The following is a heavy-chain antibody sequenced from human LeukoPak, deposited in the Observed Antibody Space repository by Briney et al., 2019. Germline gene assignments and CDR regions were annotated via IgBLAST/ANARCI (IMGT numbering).Heavy chain of an antibody. J-gene: IGHJ4*02. V-gene: IGHV3-23*01. CDR2: ISVSGNT. CDR3: AKDGKTRNWNYFQAKPVY. D-gene: IGHD1-7*01. Sequence: PGGSLRLSCAASGFTFSSYAMSWVRQAPGKGLEWVSAISVSGNTYHADSVKGRFTISRDNSKNTLYLQMNSLRAEDTAVYYCAKDGKTRNWNYFQAKPVYWGQGTLVTVSS. CDR1: GFTFSSYA.